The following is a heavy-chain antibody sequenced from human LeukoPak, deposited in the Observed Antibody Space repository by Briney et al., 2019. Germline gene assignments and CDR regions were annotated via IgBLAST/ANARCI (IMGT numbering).Heavy chain of an antibody. CDR2: IYYSGST. J-gene: IGHJ5*02. D-gene: IGHD2-2*01. V-gene: IGHV4-31*03. CDR1: GGSISSGGDY. Sequence: PSETLSLTCTVSGGSISSGGDYWSWIRQHPGKGLEWIGYIYYSGSTYYNPSLKSRVTISVDTSKNQFSLKLSSVTAADTAVYYCARGIVVVPAALGWFDPWGQGTLVTVSS. CDR3: ARGIVVVPAALGWFDP.